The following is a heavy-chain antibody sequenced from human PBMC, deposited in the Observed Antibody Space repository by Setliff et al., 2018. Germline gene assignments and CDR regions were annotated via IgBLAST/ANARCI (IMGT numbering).Heavy chain of an antibody. V-gene: IGHV4-38-2*01. CDR1: GFSISSGYY. CDR3: ARAHTWSLPNDNSGYPGWFDP. J-gene: IGHJ5*02. CDR2: IHHSGKA. D-gene: IGHD3-22*01. Sequence: SETLSLTCAVSGFSISSGYYWGWIRQPPGKGLEWIVNIHHSGKAYYNPPLKSRVTMSVDTSKNHVSLKLSSVTAADTAVYYCARAHTWSLPNDNSGYPGWFDPWGQGTLVTVSS.